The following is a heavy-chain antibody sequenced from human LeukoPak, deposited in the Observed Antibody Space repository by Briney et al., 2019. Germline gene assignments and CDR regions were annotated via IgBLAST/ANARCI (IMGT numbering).Heavy chain of an antibody. CDR3: GRAFPPLRTSSAGDL. J-gene: IGHJ4*02. V-gene: IGHV3-21*01. CDR1: GFTFSDYD. Sequence: PGGSLRLSCSASGFTFSDYDMNWVRQAPGKGLEWVSSISSLSSYTYYGESVKGRFSISRDNAKNSLYLQMNSLGAEDTATYYCGRAFPPLRTSSAGDLWGQGILVTVSS. CDR2: ISSLSSYT. D-gene: IGHD3-16*01.